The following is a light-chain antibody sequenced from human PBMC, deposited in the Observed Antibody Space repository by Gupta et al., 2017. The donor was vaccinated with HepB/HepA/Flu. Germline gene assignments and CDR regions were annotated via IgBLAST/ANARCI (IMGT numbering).Light chain of an antibody. Sequence: QSVLTQPPSASGTPGQRVTIPCSGSSSTIGSNTVNWYQQRPGTAPKLLIYVNNQRHAGVPARFSGSKSGTSASLAISGLQAEDVADYYCEAWEDILNVLVVFGGGTKLTVL. CDR3: EAWEDILNVLVV. CDR2: VNN. CDR1: SSTIGSNT. J-gene: IGLJ2*01. V-gene: IGLV1-44*01.